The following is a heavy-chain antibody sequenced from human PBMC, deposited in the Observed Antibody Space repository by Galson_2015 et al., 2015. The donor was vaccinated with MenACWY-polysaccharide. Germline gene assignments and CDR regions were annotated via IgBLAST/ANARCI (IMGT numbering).Heavy chain of an antibody. CDR2: ISFDGSNK. D-gene: IGHD2-2*01. CDR3: ASIPDVGYQLLWGYFDY. V-gene: IGHV3-30-3*01. J-gene: IGHJ4*02. Sequence: SLRLSCAASGFTFSSYAMHWVRQAPGKGLEWVAVISFDGSNKYYTDSVKGRFTISRDNSKNTLYLQMNSLGAEDTAVYYCASIPDVGYQLLWGYFDYWGQGTLVTVSS. CDR1: GFTFSSYA.